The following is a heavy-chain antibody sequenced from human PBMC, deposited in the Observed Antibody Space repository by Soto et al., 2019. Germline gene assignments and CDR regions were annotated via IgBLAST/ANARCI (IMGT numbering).Heavy chain of an antibody. V-gene: IGHV1-3*01. CDR2: VNVGNGNT. D-gene: IGHD1-26*01. Sequence: QVQLVQSGDEVKKPGASVKVSCKASGYTFTNYAIHWVRQAPGHRHEWMGWVNVGNGNTKYSQRFQGRVTITRDTSASSAYLELSSLRSEDTAMYYCARGPISGNYFLSYFDYWGQGTLVTVSS. J-gene: IGHJ4*02. CDR3: ARGPISGNYFLSYFDY. CDR1: GYTFTNYA.